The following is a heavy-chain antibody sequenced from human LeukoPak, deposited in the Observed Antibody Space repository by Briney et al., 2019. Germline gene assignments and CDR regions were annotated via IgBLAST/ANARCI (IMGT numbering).Heavy chain of an antibody. CDR3: ARTTSVSYVGDAFDI. V-gene: IGHV3-30*04. D-gene: IGHD1-26*01. Sequence: GGPLRLSCAASGFTFFSYAMHWVRQAPGKGLEWVAFISYDGSNKYYADSVKGRFTISRDNSKNTLYLQMNSLRAEDTAVYYCARTTSVSYVGDAFDIWGQGTMVTVSS. CDR2: ISYDGSNK. J-gene: IGHJ3*02. CDR1: GFTFFSYA.